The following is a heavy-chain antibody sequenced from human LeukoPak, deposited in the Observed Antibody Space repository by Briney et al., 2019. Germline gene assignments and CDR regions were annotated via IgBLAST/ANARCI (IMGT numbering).Heavy chain of an antibody. CDR1: GFTFSSYA. J-gene: IGHJ4*02. D-gene: IGHD2-21*02. CDR3: AKDREIVVVTGIFDY. Sequence: GRSLRLSCAASGFTFSSYAMSWVRQAPGKGLEWVSAFSGSGGSTYYADSVKGRFTISRDNSKNTLYLQMNSLRAEDTAVYYCAKDREIVVVTGIFDYWGQGTLVTVPS. CDR2: FSGSGGST. V-gene: IGHV3-23*01.